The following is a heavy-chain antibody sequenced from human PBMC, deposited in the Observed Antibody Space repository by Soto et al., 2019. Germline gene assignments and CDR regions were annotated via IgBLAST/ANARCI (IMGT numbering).Heavy chain of an antibody. D-gene: IGHD2-21*02. Sequence: VGSLRLSCAASGFTFGSYAMNGVRHAPGKGLEWISSISDPGTSTYYANSVKRRFSMSRDNSTNTLFLQMNRLRADDTAVYFCAKSLVTPSDAFDLWGRGTLVTVSS. V-gene: IGHV3-23*01. CDR2: ISDPGTST. CDR3: AKSLVTPSDAFDL. CDR1: GFTFGSYA. J-gene: IGHJ3*01.